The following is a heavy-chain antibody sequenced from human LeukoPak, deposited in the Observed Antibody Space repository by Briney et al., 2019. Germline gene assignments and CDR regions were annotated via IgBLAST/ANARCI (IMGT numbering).Heavy chain of an antibody. CDR3: ATGGEYYYSH. CDR2: AYGDGNSK. Sequence: GGTLRLSCATSGFPLNYYGMNWVRQAPGNGLEWVAVAYGDGNSKDYGYSVKGRVTISVDISENTWYLQMSSLRAEDTAVYYWATGGEYYYSHWGQGTLVTVSS. V-gene: IGHV3-33*01. CDR1: GFPLNYYG. J-gene: IGHJ4*02. D-gene: IGHD2/OR15-2a*01.